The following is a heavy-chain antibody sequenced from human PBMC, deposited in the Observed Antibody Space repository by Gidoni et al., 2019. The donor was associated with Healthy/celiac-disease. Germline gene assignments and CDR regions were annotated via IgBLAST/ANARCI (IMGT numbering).Heavy chain of an antibody. CDR3: AKDPRTSVTTRVFDY. J-gene: IGHJ4*02. D-gene: IGHD4-4*01. CDR2: ISGSGGST. Sequence: EVQLLESGGGLVQPGGSLRLFCAASGFTFSRYAMSWVRQAPGQGLEWVSAISGSGGSTYYADSVKGRFTISRDNSKNTLYLQMNSLRAEDTAVYYCAKDPRTSVTTRVFDYWGQGTLVTVSS. V-gene: IGHV3-23*01. CDR1: GFTFSRYA.